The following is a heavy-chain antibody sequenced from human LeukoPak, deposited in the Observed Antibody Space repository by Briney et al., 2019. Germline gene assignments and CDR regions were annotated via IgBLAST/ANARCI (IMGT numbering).Heavy chain of an antibody. CDR2: IYYSGST. CDR1: GGSISSYY. V-gene: IGHV4-59*01. CDR3: ARAVGATLLYFQH. Sequence: SETLSLTCTVSGGSISSYYWSWIRQPPGKGLEWIGYIYYSGSTNYNPSLKSRVTISVDTSKNQFSLKLSSVTAADTAVYYCARAVGATLLYFQHWARAPWSPSPQ. J-gene: IGHJ1*01. D-gene: IGHD1-26*01.